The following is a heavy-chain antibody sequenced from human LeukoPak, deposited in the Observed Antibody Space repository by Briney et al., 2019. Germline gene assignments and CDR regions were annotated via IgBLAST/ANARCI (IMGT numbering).Heavy chain of an antibody. J-gene: IGHJ3*02. Sequence: SETLSLTCTVSAGSITSSGYYWGWVRQSPGKGLEWVGSIHSSGSTYYSPSLKSRVSISVDTSENQFSLKLSSVTAADTAVYYCARCERYNWNPGAFDIWGQGTMVTVSS. CDR1: AGSITSSGYY. D-gene: IGHD1-20*01. CDR3: ARCERYNWNPGAFDI. V-gene: IGHV4-39*07. CDR2: IHSSGST.